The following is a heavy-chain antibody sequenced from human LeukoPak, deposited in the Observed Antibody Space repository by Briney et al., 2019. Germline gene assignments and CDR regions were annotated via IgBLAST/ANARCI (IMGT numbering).Heavy chain of an antibody. Sequence: ASVKVSCKASGYTFTGYYMHWVRQAPRQGLEWMGWINPNSGDTNYAQNFQGRVTMTRDTSISTAYMELSRLRSDDTAVYYCARGFGGSYFTDYWGQGTLVTVSS. D-gene: IGHD1-26*01. J-gene: IGHJ4*02. CDR3: ARGFGGSYFTDY. CDR1: GYTFTGYY. V-gene: IGHV1-2*02. CDR2: INPNSGDT.